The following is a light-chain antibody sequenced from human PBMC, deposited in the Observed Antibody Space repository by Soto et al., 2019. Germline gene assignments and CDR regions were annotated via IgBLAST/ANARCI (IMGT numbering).Light chain of an antibody. CDR3: QQGNSLPIT. Sequence: DIQMTQSPSSVSAAVGDRVTINCRASQGINTWLAWYQQKPGKAPRLLIAAAVNLQTGVPSRFSGSGSGTDFTLTISSLQPEDFATYFCQQGNSLPITFGQGTRLEIK. CDR2: AAV. V-gene: IGKV1-12*01. J-gene: IGKJ5*01. CDR1: QGINTW.